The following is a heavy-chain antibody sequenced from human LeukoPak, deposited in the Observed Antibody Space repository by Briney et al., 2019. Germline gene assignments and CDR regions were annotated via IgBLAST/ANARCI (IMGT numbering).Heavy chain of an antibody. J-gene: IGHJ4*02. CDR1: GFTFSSYG. Sequence: GRSLRLSCAASGFTFSSYGMHWVRQAPGKGLEWVAVISYDGSNKYYADSVKGRFTISRDNSKNTLYLQMNSLRAEDTAVYYCAKDFFPYSSSWYASDYWGQGTLVTVSS. CDR3: AKDFFPYSSSWYASDY. CDR2: ISYDGSNK. D-gene: IGHD6-13*01. V-gene: IGHV3-30*18.